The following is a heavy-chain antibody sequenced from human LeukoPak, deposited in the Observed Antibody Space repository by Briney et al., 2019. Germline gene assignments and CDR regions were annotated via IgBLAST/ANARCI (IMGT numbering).Heavy chain of an antibody. D-gene: IGHD1-26*01. CDR2: INSNGQRTGRT. V-gene: IGHV3-64D*09. J-gene: IGHJ4*02. CDR3: VKGYTSTYYSAYFDY. Sequence: PGGSLRLSCSAPGFTFSNHAMHWVRQAPGKGLQYVSAINSNGQRTGRTYYADSVKGRFTISRDNSKNTLYLQMSSLRVEDTAIYYCVKGYTSTYYSAYFDYWGQGTQVTVSS. CDR1: GFTFSNHA.